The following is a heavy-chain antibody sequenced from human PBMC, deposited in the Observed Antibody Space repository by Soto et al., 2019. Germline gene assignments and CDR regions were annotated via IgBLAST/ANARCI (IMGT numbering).Heavy chain of an antibody. CDR3: ARLWIDVYSNYWRSTYYYYGLDV. J-gene: IGHJ6*02. Sequence: EAAVKVSCKASGGTFSSYAISWLRQAPGQGLEWMGGIIPIFGTANYAQKFQGRVTITADESTSTAYMELSSLRSEDTAVYYCARLWIDVYSNYWRSTYYYYGLDVWGQGTTVTVSS. V-gene: IGHV1-69*13. CDR2: IIPIFGTA. CDR1: GGTFSSYA. D-gene: IGHD4-4*01.